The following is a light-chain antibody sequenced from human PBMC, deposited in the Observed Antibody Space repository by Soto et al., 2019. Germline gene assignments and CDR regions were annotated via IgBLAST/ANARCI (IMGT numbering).Light chain of an antibody. V-gene: IGLV1-40*01. CDR3: QSYDSRVSGVL. CDR2: GNS. CDR1: SSNIGAGYD. Sequence: QSVLTQPPSVSGAPGQRVTISCTGSSSNIGAGYDVHWYQQLPGTAPKLLIYGNSNRPSGVPDRFSGSKSGTSASLAITGLKSEDESDHYCQSYDSRVSGVLFGGGTKLTVL. J-gene: IGLJ2*01.